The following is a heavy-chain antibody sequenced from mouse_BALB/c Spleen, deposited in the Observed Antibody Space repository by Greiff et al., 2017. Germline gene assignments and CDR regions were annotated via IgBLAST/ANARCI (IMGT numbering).Heavy chain of an antibody. CDR3: ARFRSTMIITFAY. CDR2: ISYSGST. Sequence: DVKLVESGPSLVKPSQTLSLTCSVTGDSITSGYWNWIRKFPGNKLEYMGYISYSGSTYYNPSLKSRISITRDTTKNQYYLQLNSVTTEDTATYYCARFRSTMIITFAYWGQGTLVTVSA. V-gene: IGHV3-8*02. J-gene: IGHJ3*01. D-gene: IGHD2-4*01. CDR1: GDSITSGY.